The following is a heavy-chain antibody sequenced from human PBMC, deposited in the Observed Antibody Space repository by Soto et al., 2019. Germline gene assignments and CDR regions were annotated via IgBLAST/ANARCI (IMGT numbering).Heavy chain of an antibody. J-gene: IGHJ6*02. V-gene: IGHV4-59*01. D-gene: IGHD5-18*01. Sequence: SETLSLTCTVSGGSISSYYWSWIRQPPGKGLEWIGYISYSGSTNYNPSLKSRVTISVDTSKNQFSLKLSSVTAADTAVYYCAREGVTTSYYYYYGMDIWGQGTTVTVSS. CDR3: AREGVTTSYYYYYGMDI. CDR1: GGSISSYY. CDR2: ISYSGST.